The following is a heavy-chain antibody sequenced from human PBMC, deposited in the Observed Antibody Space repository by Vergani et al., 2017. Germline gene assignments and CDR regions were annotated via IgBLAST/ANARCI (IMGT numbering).Heavy chain of an antibody. V-gene: IGHV1-69*13. CDR1: GYTFTSYG. CDR2: IIPIFGTA. CDR3: ASASIAVAGNTGDAFDI. D-gene: IGHD6-19*01. J-gene: IGHJ3*02. Sequence: QVQLVQSGAEVKKPGASVKVSCKASGYTFTSYGISWVRQAPGQGLEWMGWIIPIFGTANYAQKFQGRVTITADESTSTAYMELSSLRSEDTAVYYCASASIAVAGNTGDAFDIWGQGTMVTVSS.